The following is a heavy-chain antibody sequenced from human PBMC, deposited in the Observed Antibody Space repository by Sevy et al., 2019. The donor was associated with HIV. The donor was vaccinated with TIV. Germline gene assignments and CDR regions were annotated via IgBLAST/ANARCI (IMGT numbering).Heavy chain of an antibody. V-gene: IGHV3-9*01. J-gene: IGHJ6*02. CDR3: AKDINRGCDGVNCYSYYYYFYGLDV. Sequence: GGSLRLSCAASGFPFNDHAMHWVRQVPGKALEWVSGISWNSRNIGYADSVKGRFTISRDNVRHFVYLEMNSLRPEDTAFYYCAKDINRGCDGVNCYSYYYYFYGLDVWGQRTTVTVSS. CDR1: GFPFNDHA. D-gene: IGHD2-21*01. CDR2: ISWNSRNI.